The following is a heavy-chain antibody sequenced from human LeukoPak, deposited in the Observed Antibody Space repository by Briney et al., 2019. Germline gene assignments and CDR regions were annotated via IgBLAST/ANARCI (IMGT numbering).Heavy chain of an antibody. Sequence: SETLSLTCAVYGGSFSDYYWTWIRQPPGKGLEWIWEITHSGSTNYNPSLKSRVTISVDTSKNQFSLKLSSVTAADTAVFYCARRQVGSTFYWYYYMDVWGKGTTVTVSS. D-gene: IGHD1-26*01. J-gene: IGHJ6*03. V-gene: IGHV4-34*01. CDR1: GGSFSDYY. CDR2: ITHSGST. CDR3: ARRQVGSTFYWYYYMDV.